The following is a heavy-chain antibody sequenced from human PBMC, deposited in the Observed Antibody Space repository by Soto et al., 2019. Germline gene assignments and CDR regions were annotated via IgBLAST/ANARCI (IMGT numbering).Heavy chain of an antibody. J-gene: IGHJ4*02. V-gene: IGHV3-11*01. CDR3: ARKADSSGWSFGY. Sequence: GGSLRLSCAASGFTFSDYYMSWIRQAPGQGLKWVSHISGSGKTIYYADSVKGRFTISRDNAKNSLYLQMNSLRAEDAAVYFCARKADSSGWSFGYWGQGTLVTVSS. CDR2: ISGSGKTI. CDR1: GFTFSDYY. D-gene: IGHD3-22*01.